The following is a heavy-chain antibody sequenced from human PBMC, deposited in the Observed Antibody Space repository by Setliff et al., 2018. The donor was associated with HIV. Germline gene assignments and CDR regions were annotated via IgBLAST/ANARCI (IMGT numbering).Heavy chain of an antibody. J-gene: IGHJ4*02. D-gene: IGHD3-3*01. V-gene: IGHV3-23*01. Sequence: PGESLTISCAASGFTFSSYAMSWVRQAPGKGLEWVSAISGSGGSTYYADSVKGRFTISRDNSKNTLYLQMNSLRAEDTAVYYCASDEWRGSHYFDYWGQGALVTVSS. CDR2: ISGSGGST. CDR3: ASDEWRGSHYFDY. CDR1: GFTFSSYA.